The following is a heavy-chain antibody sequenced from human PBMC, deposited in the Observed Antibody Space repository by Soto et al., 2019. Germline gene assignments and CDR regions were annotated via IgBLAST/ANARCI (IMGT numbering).Heavy chain of an antibody. CDR3: ARHQDGGPWYFDL. CDR1: GGSISSYY. CDR2: IYYSGST. J-gene: IGHJ2*01. Sequence: QVQLQESGPGLVKPSETLSLTCTVSGGSISSYYWSWIRQPPGKGLEWIGYIYYSGSTNYNPSRKSRVTIAVATSKNQFSLKLSSVTAADTAVYYCARHQDGGPWYFDLWGRGTLVTVSS. V-gene: IGHV4-59*08.